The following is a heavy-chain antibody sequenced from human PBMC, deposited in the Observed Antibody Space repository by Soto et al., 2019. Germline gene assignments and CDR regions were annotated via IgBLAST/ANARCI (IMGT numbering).Heavy chain of an antibody. Sequence: GGSLRLSCAASGFTVSSNYMSWVRQAPGKGLEWVSVIYSGGSTYYADSVKGRFTISRHNSKNTLYLQMNSLRAEDTAVYYCAKRFSSHYYYYMDVWGKGTTVTVSS. J-gene: IGHJ6*03. CDR1: GFTVSSNY. V-gene: IGHV3-53*04. CDR2: IYSGGST. CDR3: AKRFSSHYYYYMDV. D-gene: IGHD3-3*01.